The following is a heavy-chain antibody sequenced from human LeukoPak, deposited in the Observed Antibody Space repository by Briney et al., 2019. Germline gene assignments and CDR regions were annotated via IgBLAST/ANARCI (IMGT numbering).Heavy chain of an antibody. Sequence: GASVKVSCKASGYTFTSYDINWVGQAPGQGLEWMGIINPSGGSTSYAQKFQGRVTMTRDMSTSTVYMELSSLRSEDTAVYYCARDQIAAAAANWFDPWGQGTLVTVSS. D-gene: IGHD6-13*01. V-gene: IGHV1-46*01. CDR2: INPSGGST. CDR1: GYTFTSYD. J-gene: IGHJ5*02. CDR3: ARDQIAAAAANWFDP.